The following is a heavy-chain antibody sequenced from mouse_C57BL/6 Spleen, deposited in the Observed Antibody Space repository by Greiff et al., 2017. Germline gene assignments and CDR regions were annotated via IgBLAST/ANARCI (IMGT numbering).Heavy chain of an antibody. CDR3: ARGLTGTYPNYFDY. D-gene: IGHD4-1*01. CDR1: GYAFSSSW. Sequence: VQLQQSGPELVKPGASVKISCKASGYAFSSSWMNWVKQRPGKGLEWIGRIYPGDGDTNYNGKFKGKATLTADKSSSTAYMQLSSLTSEDSAVYFCARGLTGTYPNYFDYWGQGTTLTVSS. J-gene: IGHJ2*01. CDR2: IYPGDGDT. V-gene: IGHV1-82*01.